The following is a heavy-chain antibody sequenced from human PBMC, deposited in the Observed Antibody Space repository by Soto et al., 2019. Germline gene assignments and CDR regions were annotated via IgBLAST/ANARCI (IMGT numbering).Heavy chain of an antibody. CDR1: GFTFSNYW. CDR2: IDHDGIGT. Sequence: WGSLRLSCAASGFTFSNYWMHWVRQVPGRGLVWVSRIDHDGIGTSYADSVKGRFTISRDNAKNMLYLEMNSLRVEDTAVYYCGSVFEYWGNGTLVTVS. CDR3: GSVFEY. J-gene: IGHJ4*01. V-gene: IGHV3-74*01.